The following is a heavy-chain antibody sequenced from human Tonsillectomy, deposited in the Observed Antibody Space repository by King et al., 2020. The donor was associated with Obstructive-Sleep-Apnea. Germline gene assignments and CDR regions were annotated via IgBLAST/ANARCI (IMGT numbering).Heavy chain of an antibody. CDR1: GYTFTDYY. J-gene: IGHJ6*02. CDR2: INPNSGGT. CDR3: AREYCYASGSASDSHAMDV. V-gene: IGHV1-2*04. D-gene: IGHD3-10*01. Sequence: QLVQSGAEVKKPGASVKVSCKASGYTFTDYYIHWLRQAPGQGLEWMGWINPNSGGTYYAQKFQGWVTVTRDTYISTAYMGLSSLKSDDTAVYYCAREYCYASGSASDSHAMDVWGQGTTVTVSS.